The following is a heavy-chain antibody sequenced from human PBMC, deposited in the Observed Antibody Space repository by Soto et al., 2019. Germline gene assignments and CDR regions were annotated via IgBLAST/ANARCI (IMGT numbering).Heavy chain of an antibody. V-gene: IGHV3-23*01. J-gene: IGHJ3*02. D-gene: IGHD1-1*01. CDR1: GFTFSSYT. CDR2: FFVIVTST. CDR3: AKVEVRAFDI. Sequence: GGSLRLSCAASGFTFSSYTMNWVRQAPGKGLDWVSVFFVIVTSTYYADSVMGRFTFSRDISKNTLYLQMNSLRAEDTAVYYCAKVEVRAFDIWGQGTMVTVSS.